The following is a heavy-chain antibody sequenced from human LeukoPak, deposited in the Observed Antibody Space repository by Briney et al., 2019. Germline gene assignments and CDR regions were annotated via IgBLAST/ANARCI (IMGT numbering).Heavy chain of an antibody. CDR1: GGFISGHY. J-gene: IGHJ3*02. CDR2: IYYTGST. D-gene: IGHD6-19*01. V-gene: IGHV4-59*08. Sequence: PSETLSLTCSVSGGFISGHYWNWIRQPPGKGLEWIGNIYYTGSTNYNPSLKSRVTISVDTSKNQFSLRLSSVTAADTAVYYCARHAGQWLALYAVDIWGRGTMVTVSS. CDR3: ARHAGQWLALYAVDI.